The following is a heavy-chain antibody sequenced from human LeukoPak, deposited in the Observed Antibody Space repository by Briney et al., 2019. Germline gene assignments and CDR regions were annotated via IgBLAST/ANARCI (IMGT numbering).Heavy chain of an antibody. D-gene: IGHD3-22*01. Sequence: GGSLRLSCAASGFTFDDYAMHWVRQAPGKGLEWVSGISRNSGSIGYADSVKGRFTISRDNAKNSLYLQMNSLRAEDTALYYCAKDISEDSSGYYYSWGQGTLVTVSS. J-gene: IGHJ4*02. CDR2: ISRNSGSI. CDR3: AKDISEDSSGYYYS. CDR1: GFTFDDYA. V-gene: IGHV3-9*01.